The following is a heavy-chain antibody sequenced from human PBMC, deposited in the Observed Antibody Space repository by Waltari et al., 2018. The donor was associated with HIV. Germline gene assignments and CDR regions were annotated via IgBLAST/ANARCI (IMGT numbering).Heavy chain of an antibody. CDR1: G. Sequence: GMHWVRQAPGKGLEWVAVISYDGSNKFYTDSVKGRFTISRDNSKNTLYLQMNSLRAEDTAVYYCAKTGYGDYGRDDWGQGTLVTVSS. V-gene: IGHV3-30*18. CDR2: ISYDGSNK. D-gene: IGHD4-17*01. J-gene: IGHJ4*02. CDR3: AKTGYGDYGRDD.